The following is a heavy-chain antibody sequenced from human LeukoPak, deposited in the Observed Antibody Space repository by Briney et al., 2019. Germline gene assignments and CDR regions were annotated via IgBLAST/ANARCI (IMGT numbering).Heavy chain of an antibody. D-gene: IGHD4/OR15-4a*01. V-gene: IGHV1-2*02. J-gene: IGHJ4*02. CDR1: GYTFTGYY. Sequence: ASVKLSCKASGYTFTGYYMHWVRQAPGQGLERMGCINSNSGNTNYAQTFQGRFTMTRDTSISTVYMQLSRLRSDDTAVYYCASSLTGLQSYCDYWGQGTLVTVSS. CDR2: INSNSGNT. CDR3: ASSLTGLQSYCDY.